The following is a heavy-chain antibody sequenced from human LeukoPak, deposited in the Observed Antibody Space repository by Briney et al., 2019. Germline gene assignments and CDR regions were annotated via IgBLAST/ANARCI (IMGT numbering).Heavy chain of an antibody. CDR2: IYSGGST. Sequence: GGSLRLSCAASGFTVSSNYMSWVRQAPGKGLEWVSVIYSGGSTYYADSVKGRFTISRDNSKNTLYLQMNSLRAEDTAVYYCARDFSSGWYFDYCGQGTLVTVSS. CDR3: ARDFSSGWYFDY. CDR1: GFTVSSNY. D-gene: IGHD6-19*01. V-gene: IGHV3-66*02. J-gene: IGHJ4*02.